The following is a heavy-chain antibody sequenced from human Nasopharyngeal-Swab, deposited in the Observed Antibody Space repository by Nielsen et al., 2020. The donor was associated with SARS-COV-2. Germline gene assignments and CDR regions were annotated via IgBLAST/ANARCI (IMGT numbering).Heavy chain of an antibody. CDR1: GFTFSSYG. CDR2: IWYDGSNK. V-gene: IGHV3-33*01. D-gene: IGHD2-15*01. CDR3: ARDQPTPHYYYYGMDV. J-gene: IGHJ6*02. Sequence: GESLKISCAASGFTFSSYGMHWVRQAPGKGLEWVAVIWYDGSNKYYADSVEGRFTISRGNSKNTLYLQMNSLRAEDTAVYYCARDQPTPHYYYYGMDVWGQGTTVTVSS.